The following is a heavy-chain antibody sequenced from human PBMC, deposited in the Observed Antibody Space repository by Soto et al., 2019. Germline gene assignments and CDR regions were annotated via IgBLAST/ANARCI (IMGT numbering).Heavy chain of an antibody. CDR1: GFTFSSYG. Sequence: GGSLRLSCAASGFTFSSYGMHWVRQAPGKGLEWVAVIWYDGSNKYYADSVKGRFTISRDNSKNTLYLQMNSLRAEDTAVYYCARDMVLSGSYNGEWVPANYGMDGWGQGTTVTVSS. CDR2: IWYDGSNK. V-gene: IGHV3-33*01. D-gene: IGHD6-19*01. J-gene: IGHJ6*02. CDR3: ARDMVLSGSYNGEWVPANYGMDG.